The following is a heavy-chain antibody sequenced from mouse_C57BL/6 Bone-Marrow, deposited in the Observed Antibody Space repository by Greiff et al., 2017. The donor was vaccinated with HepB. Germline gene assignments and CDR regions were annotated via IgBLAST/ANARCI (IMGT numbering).Heavy chain of an antibody. CDR1: GFTFSDYG. Sequence: DVKLVESGGGLVQPGGSLKLSCAASGFTFSDYGMAWVRQAPRKGPEWVAFISNLAYSIYYADTVTGRFTISRENAKNTLYLEMSSLRSEDTAMYYCARPLYGNYGDYAMDYWGQGTSVTVSS. CDR3: ARPLYGNYGDYAMDY. V-gene: IGHV5-15*01. J-gene: IGHJ4*01. D-gene: IGHD2-1*01. CDR2: ISNLAYSI.